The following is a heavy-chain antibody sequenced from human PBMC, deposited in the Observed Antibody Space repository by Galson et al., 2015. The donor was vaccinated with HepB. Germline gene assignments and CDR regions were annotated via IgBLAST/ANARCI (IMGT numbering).Heavy chain of an antibody. CDR1: GGTFSSYA. J-gene: IGHJ3*02. V-gene: IGHV1-69*13. D-gene: IGHD6-13*01. CDR2: IIPIFGTA. Sequence: SVKVSCKASGGTFSSYAISWVRQAPGQGLEWMGGIIPIFGTANYAQKFQGRVTITADESTSTAYMELSSLRSEDTAVYYCARGAHLAAAGINDAFDIWGQGTMVTVPS. CDR3: ARGAHLAAAGINDAFDI.